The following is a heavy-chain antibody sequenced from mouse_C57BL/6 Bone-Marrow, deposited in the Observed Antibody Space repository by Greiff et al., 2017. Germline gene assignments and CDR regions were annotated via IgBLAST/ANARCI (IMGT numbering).Heavy chain of an antibody. CDR2: IHPNSGST. CDR1: GYTFTSYW. V-gene: IGHV1-64*01. Sequence: QVQLQQPGAELVKPGASVKLSCKASGYTFTSYWMHWVKQRPGQGLEWIGMIHPNSGSTNYNEKFKSKATLTVDKSSSTAYMQLSSLTSEDSAVYYFAREGYYYGSDYFDYWGQGTTLTVSS. J-gene: IGHJ2*01. D-gene: IGHD1-1*01. CDR3: AREGYYYGSDYFDY.